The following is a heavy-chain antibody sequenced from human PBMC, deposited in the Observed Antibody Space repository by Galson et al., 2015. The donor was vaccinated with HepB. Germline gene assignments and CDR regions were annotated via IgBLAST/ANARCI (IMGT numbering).Heavy chain of an antibody. V-gene: IGHV1-18*01. J-gene: IGHJ4*02. D-gene: IGHD6-19*01. CDR1: GYTFTSYG. Sequence: SVKVSCKASGYTFTSYGISWVRQAPGQGLEWMGWISAYNGNTNYAQKLQGRVTMTTDTSTSTAYMELSRLRSDDTAVYYCAREQSLGHFDYWGQGTLVTVSS. CDR3: AREQSLGHFDY. CDR2: ISAYNGNT.